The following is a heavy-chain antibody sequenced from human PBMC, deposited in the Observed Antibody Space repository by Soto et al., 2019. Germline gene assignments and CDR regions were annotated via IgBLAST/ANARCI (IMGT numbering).Heavy chain of an antibody. Sequence: SETLSLTCTVSGGSTSSSSYHWGWIRQPPGKGLEWIGGIYYSGSTYYNPSLNIRVTISVDTSKNHFSLKLTSVTAADTAVYYCARHPQWLVHFDYWGQGTLVTVSS. CDR3: ARHPQWLVHFDY. J-gene: IGHJ4*02. CDR1: GGSTSSSSYH. CDR2: IYYSGST. V-gene: IGHV4-39*01. D-gene: IGHD6-19*01.